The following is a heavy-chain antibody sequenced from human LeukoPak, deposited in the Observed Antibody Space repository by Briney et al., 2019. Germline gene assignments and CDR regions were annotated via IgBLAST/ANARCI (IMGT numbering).Heavy chain of an antibody. J-gene: IGHJ4*02. Sequence: ASVKVSCKASGYTFTGYYMHWVRQAPGQGLEWMGWISPNSDGTNSAQKFQGRVTMTRDTSISTVYMELSSLRPDDTAVYYCARKRIAAPIDYWGQGTLVTVSS. V-gene: IGHV1-2*02. D-gene: IGHD6-6*01. CDR2: ISPNSDGT. CDR3: ARKRIAAPIDY. CDR1: GYTFTGYY.